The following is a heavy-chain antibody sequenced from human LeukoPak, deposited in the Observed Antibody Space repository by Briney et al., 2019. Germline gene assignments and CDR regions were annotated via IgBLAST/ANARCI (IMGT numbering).Heavy chain of an antibody. CDR3: ARDGRTYYGFWSGYYKDAFDI. Sequence: GGSLRLSCAASGFTFSSYAMSWVRQAPGKGLEWVSAISGSGGSTYYADSVKGRFTISRDNSKNTLYLQMNSLRAEDTAVYYCARDGRTYYGFWSGYYKDAFDIWGQGTMVTVSS. CDR1: GFTFSSYA. J-gene: IGHJ3*02. CDR2: ISGSGGST. D-gene: IGHD3-3*01. V-gene: IGHV3-23*01.